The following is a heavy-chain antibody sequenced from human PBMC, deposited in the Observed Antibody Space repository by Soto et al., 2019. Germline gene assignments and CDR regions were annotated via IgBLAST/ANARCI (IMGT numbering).Heavy chain of an antibody. J-gene: IGHJ4*02. CDR2: IWYDGSNK. CDR3: GSDGALGDTAVVDS. D-gene: IGHD5-18*01. CDR1: GSTFSTYG. V-gene: IGHV3-33*01. Sequence: ESGGGVVQPGKSLRLSCAASGSTFSTYGMHWVRQAPGKGLEWVAVIWYDGSNKYHGDSLKGRFTISRDNSKNTLYLQINNLRAEDTAVYYCGSDGALGDTAVVDSWGQGTLVNVPS.